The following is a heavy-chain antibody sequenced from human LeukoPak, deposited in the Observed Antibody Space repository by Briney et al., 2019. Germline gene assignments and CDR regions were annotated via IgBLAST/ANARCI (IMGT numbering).Heavy chain of an antibody. V-gene: IGHV5-51*01. CDR2: IYPGDSDT. Sequence: GESLKISCKGSGYSFTSYWIGWVRQMPGKGLEWMGIIYPGDSDTRYSPSFQGQVTISADKSISTAYLQWSTLKASDTAMYYCARHITGTMNCYYYYGMDVWGQGTTVTVSS. D-gene: IGHD1-7*01. CDR3: ARHITGTMNCYYYYGMDV. CDR1: GYSFTSYW. J-gene: IGHJ6*02.